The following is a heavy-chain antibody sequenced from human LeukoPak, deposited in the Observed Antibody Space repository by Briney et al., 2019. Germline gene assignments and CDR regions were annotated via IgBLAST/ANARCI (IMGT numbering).Heavy chain of an antibody. D-gene: IGHD3-9*01. CDR1: GFTFSSFA. CDR2: ISATGGST. J-gene: IGHJ5*02. CDR3: AKEPFDILTGYCDH. V-gene: IGHV3-23*01. Sequence: PGGSLRLSCATSGFTFSSFAMTWVRQAPGKGLEWVSAISATGGSTYYAGYVKGRFTISRDNSKNTLFLQMNRLRAEDTSVYYCAKEPFDILTGYCDHWGQGTLVTVSS.